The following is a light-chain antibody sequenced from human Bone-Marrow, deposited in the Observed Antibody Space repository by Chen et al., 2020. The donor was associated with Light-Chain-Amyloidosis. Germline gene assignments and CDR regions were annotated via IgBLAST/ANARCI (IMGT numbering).Light chain of an antibody. V-gene: IGKV3-20*01. J-gene: IGKJ4*01. CDR2: GSS. Sequence: DIVLTQSRGTLSLSSGEGASHSCRASQTISIHYLTWYQQQFGKAHRLLIYGSSSRATGIPVRFTGSGSGTDFTLTINRLEPEDFAMYYCQQYGTSPLTFGGGTKVEIK. CDR1: QTISIHY. CDR3: QQYGTSPLT.